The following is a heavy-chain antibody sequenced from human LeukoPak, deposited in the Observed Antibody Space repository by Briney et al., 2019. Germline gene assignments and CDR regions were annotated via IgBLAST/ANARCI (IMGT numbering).Heavy chain of an antibody. V-gene: IGHV4-59*01. J-gene: IGHJ5*02. D-gene: IGHD6-13*01. Sequence: PSETLSLTCTVSGDSISSYYWSWIRQPPGKGLEWIGYIYYSESTYSGSTKYNPSLKSRVTISVDTSKKQFSLRLSSVTAADTALYHCARDRGGYSSSYFDPWGQGTLVTVSS. CDR2: IYYSESTYSGST. CDR3: ARDRGGYSSSYFDP. CDR1: GDSISSYY.